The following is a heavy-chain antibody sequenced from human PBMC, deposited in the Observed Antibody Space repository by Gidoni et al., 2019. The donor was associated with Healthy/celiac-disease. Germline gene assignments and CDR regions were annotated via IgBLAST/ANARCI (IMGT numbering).Heavy chain of an antibody. D-gene: IGHD1-26*01. J-gene: IGHJ2*01. V-gene: IGHV3-49*05. CDR3: TSSGSYHRNWYFDL. CDR1: GFTFGDYA. Sequence: EVQLVESGGGLVKPGRSLRLSCTASGFTFGDYAMSWFRQAPGKGLEWVGFIRSKAYGGTTEYAASVKGRFTISRDDSKSIAYLQMNSLKTEDTAVYYCTSSGSYHRNWYFDLWGRGTLVTVSS. CDR2: IRSKAYGGTT.